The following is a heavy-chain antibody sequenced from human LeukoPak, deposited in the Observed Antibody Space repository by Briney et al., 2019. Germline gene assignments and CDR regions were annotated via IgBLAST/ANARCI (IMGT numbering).Heavy chain of an antibody. CDR3: AKVVSGYHFDY. Sequence: GGSLRLSCAASGFTFSSYGMSWVRRAPGKGPEWVSGISGSGGNAYYADSVKGRFTISRDNSQNTLYLQMNTLRAEDTAVYYCAKVVSGYHFDYWGQGTLVTVSS. D-gene: IGHD5-12*01. V-gene: IGHV3-23*01. J-gene: IGHJ4*02. CDR1: GFTFSSYG. CDR2: ISGSGGNA.